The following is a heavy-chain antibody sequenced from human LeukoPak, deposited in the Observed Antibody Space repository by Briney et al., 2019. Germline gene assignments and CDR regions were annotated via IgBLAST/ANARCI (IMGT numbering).Heavy chain of an antibody. CDR3: AGGEGYCSGGSCMALDY. CDR2: IIPIFGTA. Sequence: SSVKVCCKASGGTFSSYDISWVRQAPGQGLEWMGGIIPIFGTANYAQKFQGRVTITADKSTSTAYMELSSLRSEDTAVYYCAGGEGYCSGGSCMALDYWGQGTLVTVSS. V-gene: IGHV1-69*06. CDR1: GGTFSSYD. D-gene: IGHD2-15*01. J-gene: IGHJ4*02.